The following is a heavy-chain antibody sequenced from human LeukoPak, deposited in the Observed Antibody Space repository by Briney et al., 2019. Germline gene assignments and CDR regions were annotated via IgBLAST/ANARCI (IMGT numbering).Heavy chain of an antibody. CDR2: ISAYNGNT. J-gene: IGHJ4*02. V-gene: IGHV1-18*01. CDR1: GYTFTSYG. CDR3: ARGSVGIAARPYYFDY. Sequence: ASVEVSCKASGYTFTSYGISWVRQAPGQGLEWMGWISAYNGNTNYAQKLQGRVTMTTDTSTSTAYMELRSLRSDDTAVYYCARGSVGIAARPYYFDYWGQGTLVTVSS. D-gene: IGHD6-6*01.